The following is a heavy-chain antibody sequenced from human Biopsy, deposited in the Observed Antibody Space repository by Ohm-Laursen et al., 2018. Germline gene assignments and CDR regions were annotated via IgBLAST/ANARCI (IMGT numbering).Heavy chain of an antibody. CDR3: GRVWLWRGYGMDV. CDR2: IYYTGKT. CDR1: GGSMSDHY. V-gene: IGHV4-59*11. D-gene: IGHD6-19*01. Sequence: GTLSLTCTVSGGSMSDHYWSWLRQTLGKGLEWLGYIYYTGKTTYNPSLESRITISVDTSKNKFSLQLDSMTAADTAVYYCGRVWLWRGYGMDVWGQGTTVTVSS. J-gene: IGHJ6*02.